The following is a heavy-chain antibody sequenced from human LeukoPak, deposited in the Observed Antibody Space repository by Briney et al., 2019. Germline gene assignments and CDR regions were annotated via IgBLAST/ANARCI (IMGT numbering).Heavy chain of an antibody. J-gene: IGHJ5*01. CDR2: IIPIFRTT. Sequence: ASVKVSCKASGGTFSNYAFSWVRQAPGQGLEWMGGIIPIFRTTSYAEHFQGRVTITTDESTNTAYLDLSSLRSEDTAVYYCAKDDGSATMGFDSWGQGTLVSVSS. CDR1: GGTFSNYA. V-gene: IGHV1-69*05. D-gene: IGHD1-26*01. CDR3: AKDDGSATMGFDS.